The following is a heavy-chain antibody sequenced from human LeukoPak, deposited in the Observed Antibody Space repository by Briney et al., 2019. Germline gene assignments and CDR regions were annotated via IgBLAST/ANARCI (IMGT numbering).Heavy chain of an antibody. J-gene: IGHJ3*01. CDR1: GDSLSNNNYA. Sequence: SQTLSLTCAISGDSLSNNNYAWNWITQSASRALEWLGRTYYRSQWHNDYARSVMSRISVDPDTSKNQFSLHLSSVTSDDTAVYYCAGGYAFDVWGQGTVVTVSS. CDR2: TYYRSQWHN. CDR3: AGGYAFDV. V-gene: IGHV6-1*01.